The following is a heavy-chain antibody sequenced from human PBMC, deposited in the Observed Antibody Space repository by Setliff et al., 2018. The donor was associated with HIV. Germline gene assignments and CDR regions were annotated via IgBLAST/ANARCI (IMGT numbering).Heavy chain of an antibody. V-gene: IGHV3-43*01. CDR2: ISWDGGNT. J-gene: IGHJ4*02. Sequence: GGSLRLSCAASGFTFDDYTMHWVRQAPGKGLEWVSIISWDGGNTYYADSVKGRFTISRDNSKNSLYLQMNSLRTEDTALYYCVKNIRGYSSSSVFDYWGQGTLVTVSS. D-gene: IGHD6-6*01. CDR1: GFTFDDYT. CDR3: VKNIRGYSSSSVFDY.